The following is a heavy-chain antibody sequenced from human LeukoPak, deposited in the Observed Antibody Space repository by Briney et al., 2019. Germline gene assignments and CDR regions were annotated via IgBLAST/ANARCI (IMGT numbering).Heavy chain of an antibody. CDR3: AKMWTVTTGFDY. D-gene: IGHD4-11*01. J-gene: IGHJ4*02. CDR2: IYPGDSDT. CDR1: GYRFSTYW. V-gene: IGHV5-51*01. Sequence: GESLKISFKGSGYRFSTYWIGWVRQMPGKGLEWMGIIYPGDSDTRYSPSFQGQVTISADKSISTAYLQWSSLKASDTALYYCAKMWTVTTGFDYWGQGTLVTVSS.